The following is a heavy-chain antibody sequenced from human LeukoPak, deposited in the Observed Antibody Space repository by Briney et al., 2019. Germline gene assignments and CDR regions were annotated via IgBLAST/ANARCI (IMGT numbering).Heavy chain of an antibody. CDR3: ARVGYSSSWYRYYFDY. J-gene: IGHJ4*02. D-gene: IGHD6-13*01. V-gene: IGHV3-74*01. Sequence: GGSLRLSCATSGFTFSPFWIHWVRQGPGKGLEWVSRIGLDDRSTNYADSVKGRFTISRDNAKSTVYLQMNSLRADDTAVYYCARVGYSSSWYRYYFDYWGQGTLVTVSS. CDR2: IGLDDRST. CDR1: GFTFSPFW.